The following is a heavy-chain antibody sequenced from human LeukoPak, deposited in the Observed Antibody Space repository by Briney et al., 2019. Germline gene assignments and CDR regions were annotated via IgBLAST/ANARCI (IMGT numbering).Heavy chain of an antibody. CDR2: INSDGSIT. D-gene: IGHD5-18*01. CDR3: ARDAVDTANAV. Sequence: GGSLRLSCAAPGFTFTTYWMHWVRQAPGKGLVWVSHINSDGSITSYADSVKGRFTISRDNAKNTLYLQMNSLRAEDTAVYYCARDAVDTANAVWGQGTTVTVSS. CDR1: GFTFTTYW. V-gene: IGHV3-74*01. J-gene: IGHJ6*02.